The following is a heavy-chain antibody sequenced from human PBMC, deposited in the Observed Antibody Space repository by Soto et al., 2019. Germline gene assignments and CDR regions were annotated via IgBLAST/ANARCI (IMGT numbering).Heavy chain of an antibody. CDR2: INAGNGNT. V-gene: IGHV1-3*05. J-gene: IGHJ3*02. D-gene: IGHD3-22*01. Sequence: QVQLVQSGAEEKKPGASVKVSCKASGYTFTSYAMHWVRQAPGQRLEWMGWINAGNGNTKYSQKFQGRVTITRDTSASTAYMELSSLRSEDTAVYYCARGGFFDSSGYYYFSAFDIWGQGTMVTVSS. CDR3: ARGGFFDSSGYYYFSAFDI. CDR1: GYTFTSYA.